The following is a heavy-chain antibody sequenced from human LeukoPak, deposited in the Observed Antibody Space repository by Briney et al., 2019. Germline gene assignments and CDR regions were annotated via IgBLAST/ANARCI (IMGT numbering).Heavy chain of an antibody. Sequence: ASVKVSCKASGYTFTCCSLHWLQQAPGQGLEGMRWITLYNGNTNYAKKFQGRVTITRDMSLRTAYIELSSLRSEDSAVYYWARFPVTYYDFWSGSPGSDYWGQGTLVTVSS. CDR2: ITLYNGNT. J-gene: IGHJ4*02. CDR1: GYTFTCCS. V-gene: IGHV1-68*01. CDR3: ARFPVTYYDFWSGSPGSDY. D-gene: IGHD3-3*01.